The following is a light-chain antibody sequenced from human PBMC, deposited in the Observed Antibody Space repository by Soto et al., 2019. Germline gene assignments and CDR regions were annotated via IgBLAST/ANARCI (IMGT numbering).Light chain of an antibody. CDR2: AAS. V-gene: IGKV1-27*01. CDR1: QGISTY. Sequence: DIQMTQSPSSLSASVGGRVTITCRASQGISTYLAWYQQKPGKVPKLLIYAASTLQSGVPSRFSGSGSGTEFTLIISSLQPEDVATYYCQKHNSAPLTFGGGTKVEIK. J-gene: IGKJ4*01. CDR3: QKHNSAPLT.